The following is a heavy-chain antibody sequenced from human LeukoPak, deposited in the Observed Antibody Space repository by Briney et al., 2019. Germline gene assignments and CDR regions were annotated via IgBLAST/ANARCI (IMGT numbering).Heavy chain of an antibody. J-gene: IGHJ4*02. CDR1: GFTFSNYS. Sequence: PGESLRLSCAASGFTFSNYSMNWVRQAPGKGLEWVSSISSLSSYIYYADSVKGRFTISRDNSKNTLYLQMNSLRAEDTAVYYCAKETGIAAAGTVDYWGQGTLVTVSS. CDR2: ISSLSSYI. V-gene: IGHV3-21*04. CDR3: AKETGIAAAGTVDY. D-gene: IGHD6-13*01.